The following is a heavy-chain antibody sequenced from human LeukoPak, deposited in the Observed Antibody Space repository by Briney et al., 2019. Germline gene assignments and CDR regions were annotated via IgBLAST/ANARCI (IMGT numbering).Heavy chain of an antibody. V-gene: IGHV4-59*01. CDR2: IYYSGST. CDR1: GGSISSYY. J-gene: IGHJ5*02. CDR3: ARDNAWFDP. Sequence: SETLSLTCTVSGGSISSYYWSWIRQPPGKGLEWIGYIYYSGSTNYNPSLKSRVTISVDTSKNQFSLKLSSVTAADTAVYYCARDNAWFDPWGQGTLVTVSS.